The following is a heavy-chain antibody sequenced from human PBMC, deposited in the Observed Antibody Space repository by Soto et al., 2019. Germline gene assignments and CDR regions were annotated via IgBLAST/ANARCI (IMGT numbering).Heavy chain of an antibody. J-gene: IGHJ5*02. Sequence: QVQLQESGPGLVKPSETLSLTCTVSGGSISSHYWAWIRQPPGKGLEWIGYIHYSGSTNYNASHKSRVTISVDTSKNQCSLKLRSVTAADTAVYYCARGGLASRKGRWFDPWGQGTLVTVSS. CDR3: ARGGLASRKGRWFDP. V-gene: IGHV4-59*11. CDR2: IHYSGST. CDR1: GGSISSHY. D-gene: IGHD6-6*01.